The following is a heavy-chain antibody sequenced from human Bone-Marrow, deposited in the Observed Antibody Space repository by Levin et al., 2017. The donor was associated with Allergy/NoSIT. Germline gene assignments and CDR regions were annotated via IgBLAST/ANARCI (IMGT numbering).Heavy chain of an antibody. V-gene: IGHV3-48*02. CDR2: ISTSSSTI. Sequence: RAGGSLRLSCVGYGFTFSSNSMHWVRQAPGKGLEWLSYISTSSSTIHYADSVKGRFTISRDNGKNSLYLQMNNLRDEETDVYYCARRGGTMTTFYQFYYGMDVWGQGTTVTVSS. CDR3: ARRGGTMTTFYQFYYGMDV. D-gene: IGHD3-10*01. CDR1: GFTFSSNS. J-gene: IGHJ6*02.